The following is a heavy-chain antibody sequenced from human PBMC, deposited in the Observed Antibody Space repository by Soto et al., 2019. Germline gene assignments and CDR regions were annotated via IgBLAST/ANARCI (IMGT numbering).Heavy chain of an antibody. V-gene: IGHV4-30-4*01. CDR1: GGSISGGDYY. CDR2: IYSSGAT. CDR3: ARATAYCGRTDCYPFDF. D-gene: IGHD2-21*01. Sequence: SETLALTCMVSGGSISGGDYYWTWIRQSPGKGLEWIGHIYSSGATSFNPSLMSRVSISVDRSKNQFSLNLRSVTAADTAVYYCARATAYCGRTDCYPFDFWGQGTLVTVSS. J-gene: IGHJ4*02.